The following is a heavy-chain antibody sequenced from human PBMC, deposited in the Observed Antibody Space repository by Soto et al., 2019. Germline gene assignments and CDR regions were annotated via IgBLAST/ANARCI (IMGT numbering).Heavy chain of an antibody. J-gene: IGHJ6*02. CDR2: TYYRSKWIH. D-gene: IGHD3-16*01. CDR1: GDSVSSSSAA. CDR3: AGVVWFRGMDV. V-gene: IGHV6-1*01. Sequence: SQTLSLTCDISGDSVSSSSAAWNWIRHSPSRGLEWLGRTYYRSKWIHEYTVSMESRITINPDTSKNQFSLHIYSVTPEDTAVYYCAGVVWFRGMDVWGQGTPVTVSS.